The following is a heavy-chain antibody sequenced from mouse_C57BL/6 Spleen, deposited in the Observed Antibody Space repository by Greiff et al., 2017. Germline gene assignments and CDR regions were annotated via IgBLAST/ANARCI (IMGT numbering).Heavy chain of an antibody. CDR1: GYSFTGYF. J-gene: IGHJ2*01. Sequence: VQLQQSGPELVKPGDSVKISCKASGYSFTGYFMNWVMQSHGKSLEWIGRINPYNGDTFYNQKFKGKATLTVDKSSSTAHMELRSLTSENSAFYYCARYYDGYFYFDYWGQGTTLTVSS. CDR3: ARYYDGYFYFDY. D-gene: IGHD2-3*01. V-gene: IGHV1-20*01. CDR2: INPYNGDT.